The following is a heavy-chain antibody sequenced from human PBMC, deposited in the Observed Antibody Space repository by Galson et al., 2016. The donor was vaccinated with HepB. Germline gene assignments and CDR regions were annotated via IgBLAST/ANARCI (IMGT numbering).Heavy chain of an antibody. Sequence: SLRLSCAASGLSFSTFAMGWVRQAPGKGLEWVSGISGSGDNTYYANSVKGRFTISRDNSKNTLYLQINSLRAGDTALSYCASWRVGGLLFRDYWGQGTGVTVSS. CDR3: ASWRVGGLLFRDY. CDR2: ISGSGDNT. V-gene: IGHV3-23*01. J-gene: IGHJ4*02. D-gene: IGHD2-21*02. CDR1: GLSFSTFA.